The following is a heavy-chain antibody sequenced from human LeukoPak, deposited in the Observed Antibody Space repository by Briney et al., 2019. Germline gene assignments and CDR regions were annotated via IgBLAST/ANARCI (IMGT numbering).Heavy chain of an antibody. Sequence: GASVKVSCKASGFTLTNYYIHWVREAPGQGLEWIGVIDPSGGRASYSQKFQGRVTMTRDTSASTVYMALSNLRSEDTAVYYCSRDVVWGQGTLVTVSS. CDR1: GFTLTNYY. J-gene: IGHJ4*02. V-gene: IGHV1-46*01. CDR3: SRDVV. CDR2: IDPSGGRA.